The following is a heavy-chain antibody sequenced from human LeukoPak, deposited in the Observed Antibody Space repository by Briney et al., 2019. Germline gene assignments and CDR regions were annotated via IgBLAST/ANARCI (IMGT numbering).Heavy chain of an antibody. CDR1: GFTVSSNY. CDR2: IYSGGST. J-gene: IGHJ4*02. D-gene: IGHD6-19*01. V-gene: IGHV3-53*01. Sequence: QTGGSLRLSCAASGFTVSSNYMSWVRQAPGKGLEWVSVIYSGGSTYYAGSVKGRFTISRDNSKNTLYLQMNSLRAEDTAVYYCARAGGGGSGTAAPFDYWGQGTLVTVSS. CDR3: ARAGGGGSGTAAPFDY.